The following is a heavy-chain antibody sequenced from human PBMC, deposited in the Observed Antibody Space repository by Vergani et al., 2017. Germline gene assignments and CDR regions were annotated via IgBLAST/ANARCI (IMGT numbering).Heavy chain of an antibody. CDR2: INPNSGGT. CDR1: GGTFSSYA. Sequence: QVQLVQSGAEVKKPGSSVKVSCKASGGTFSSYAISWVRQAPGQGLEWMGWINPNSGGTNYAQKFQGRVTMTRDTSISTAYMELSRLRSDDTAVYYCARRVTRVRGVRKYAVDIWGQGTMVTVSS. CDR3: ARRVTRVRGVRKYAVDI. J-gene: IGHJ3*02. D-gene: IGHD3-10*01. V-gene: IGHV1-2*02.